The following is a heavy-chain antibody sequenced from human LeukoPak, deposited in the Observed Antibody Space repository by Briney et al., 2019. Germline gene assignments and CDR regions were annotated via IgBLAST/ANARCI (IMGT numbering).Heavy chain of an antibody. CDR1: GGSISSGGYY. CDR2: IYYSGST. J-gene: IGHJ6*02. Sequence: SETLSLTCTVSGGSISSGGYYWSWIRQHPGKGLEWIGYIYYSGSTYYNPSLKSRVTISVDTSKNQLSLKLSSVTAADTAVYYCAKGAVRYGMDVWGQGTTVTVSS. CDR3: AKGAVRYGMDV. V-gene: IGHV4-31*03.